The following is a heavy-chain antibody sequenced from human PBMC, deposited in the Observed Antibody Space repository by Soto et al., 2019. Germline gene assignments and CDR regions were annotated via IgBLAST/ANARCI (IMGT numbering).Heavy chain of an antibody. J-gene: IGHJ4*02. CDR2: ISGSDGKT. CDR1: GLSFGSYG. CDR3: ARWSYLDY. Sequence: PVGSLRLCCAASGLSFGSYGVSWVRQAPGKGLEWVSTISGSDGKTFYADSVKGRFSISRDTSQSTLYLQMNSLRADDTAMYYCARWSYLDYWGQGTRVTVSS. V-gene: IGHV3-23*01. D-gene: IGHD3-3*01.